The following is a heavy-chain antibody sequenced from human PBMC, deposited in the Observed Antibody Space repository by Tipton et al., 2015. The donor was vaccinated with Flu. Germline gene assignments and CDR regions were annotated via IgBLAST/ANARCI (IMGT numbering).Heavy chain of an antibody. CDR2: IYYSGST. CDR3: ARGDCSSTSCLDY. V-gene: IGHV4-59*01. J-gene: IGHJ4*02. D-gene: IGHD2-2*01. Sequence: TLSLTCTVSGGSISSYYWSWIRQPPGKGLEWIGYIYYSGSTNYNPSLMSRVTISVDTSENQFSLKLSSVTAADTAVYYCARGDCSSTSCLDYWGQGTLVTVSS. CDR1: GGSISSYY.